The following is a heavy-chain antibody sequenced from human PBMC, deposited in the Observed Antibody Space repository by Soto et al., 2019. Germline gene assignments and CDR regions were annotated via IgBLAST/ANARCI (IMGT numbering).Heavy chain of an antibody. Sequence: GASVKVSCKASGYTFTSYDINWVRQATGQGLEWMGWMNPNSGNTGYAQKFQGRVTMTRNTSISTAYMELSSLRSEDTAVYYCARTENSRPPPLYDFWSGYYKGWFDPWGQGTLVTVSS. D-gene: IGHD3-3*01. CDR2: MNPNSGNT. CDR3: ARTENSRPPPLYDFWSGYYKGWFDP. J-gene: IGHJ5*02. CDR1: GYTFTSYD. V-gene: IGHV1-8*01.